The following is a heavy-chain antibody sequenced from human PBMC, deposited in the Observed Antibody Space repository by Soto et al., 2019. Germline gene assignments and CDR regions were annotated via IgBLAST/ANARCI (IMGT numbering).Heavy chain of an antibody. CDR2: INPSVGST. D-gene: IGHD2-15*01. Sequence: ASVKVSCKASGYTFTSYYMHWVRQAPGQGLEWMGIINPSVGSTSYAQKFQGRVTMTRDTSTSTVYMELSSLRSEDTAVYYCARGGHIVVVVAATPSWFDPWGQGTLVTVSS. J-gene: IGHJ5*02. V-gene: IGHV1-46*03. CDR3: ARGGHIVVVVAATPSWFDP. CDR1: GYTFTSYY.